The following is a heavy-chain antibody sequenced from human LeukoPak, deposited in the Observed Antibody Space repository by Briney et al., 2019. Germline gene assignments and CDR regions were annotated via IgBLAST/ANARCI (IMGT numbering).Heavy chain of an antibody. D-gene: IGHD6-6*01. CDR1: GGSISSYY. Sequence: SETLSLTCTVSGGSISSYYWSWIRQPAGKGLEWIGRIYTSGSTNYNPSLKSRVTMSVDTSKNQFSLKLSSVTAADTAVYYCARARPKTTSGVYYYYYMDVWGKGTTVTISS. CDR3: ARARPKTTSGVYYYYYMDV. J-gene: IGHJ6*03. V-gene: IGHV4-4*07. CDR2: IYTSGST.